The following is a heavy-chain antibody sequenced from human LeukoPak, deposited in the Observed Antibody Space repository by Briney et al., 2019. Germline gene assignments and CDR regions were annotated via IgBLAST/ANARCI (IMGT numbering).Heavy chain of an antibody. J-gene: IGHJ4*02. CDR2: INPNSGGT. Sequence: ASVTVTFQASGYTFTGYYMHWVRQAPGQGLEWMGWINPNSGGTNYAQKFQGRVIMTRDTSISTAYMELSRLRSDDTAVYYCARGGGAAAGTLDYWGQGTVHTVSS. CDR3: ARGGGAAAGTLDY. D-gene: IGHD6-13*01. CDR1: GYTFTGYY. V-gene: IGHV1-2*02.